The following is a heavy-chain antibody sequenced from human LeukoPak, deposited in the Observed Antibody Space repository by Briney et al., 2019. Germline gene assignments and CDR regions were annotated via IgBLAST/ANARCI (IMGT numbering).Heavy chain of an antibody. CDR2: IRYSGRT. CDR1: DGSINSDF. D-gene: IGHD6-19*01. J-gene: IGHJ4*02. CDR3: ARIPDVSGWPFDY. V-gene: IGHV4-59*01. Sequence: SETLSLTCTASDGSINSDFWTWIRQPPGKGLEWIGYIRYSGRTSYNPSLKSRVSISIDTSKNLFSLKLRSVTTADTAIYHCARIPDVSGWPFDYWGQGTLVTVSS.